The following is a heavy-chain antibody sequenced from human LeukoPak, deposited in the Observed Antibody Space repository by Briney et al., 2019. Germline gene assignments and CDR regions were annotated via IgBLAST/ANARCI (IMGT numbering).Heavy chain of an antibody. Sequence: SETLSLTCTVSGYSISSGFYWGWIRQPPGKGLEWIGNVYHGGSSYYNPSLKSRVTISVDTSKNQFSLNLYSVTAADTAVYYCARFFSAATWGYNWFDPWGQGTLVTVSS. CDR1: GYSISSGFY. CDR3: ARFFSAATWGYNWFDP. V-gene: IGHV4-38-2*02. CDR2: VYHGGSS. D-gene: IGHD2-15*01. J-gene: IGHJ5*02.